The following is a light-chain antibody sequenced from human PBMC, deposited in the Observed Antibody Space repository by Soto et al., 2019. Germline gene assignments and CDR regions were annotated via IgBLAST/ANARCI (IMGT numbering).Light chain of an antibody. J-gene: IGKJ1*01. CDR3: QQYGSSPQT. V-gene: IGKV3-20*01. Sequence: IVLTQSPGTLSLSPGERATLSCRASQSVTSNLAWYQQKPGQTPRLLIYAASSRATGIPDRFSGSGSGTDFTLTISRLEPEDFAVYYCQQYGSSPQTFGQGTKVDIK. CDR1: QSVTSN. CDR2: AAS.